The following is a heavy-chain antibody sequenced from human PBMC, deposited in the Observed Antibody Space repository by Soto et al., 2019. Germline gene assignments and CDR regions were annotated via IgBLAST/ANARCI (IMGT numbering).Heavy chain of an antibody. CDR1: GGTFSSYA. Sequence: GASVKVSCKASGGTFSSYAISWVRQAPGQGLEWMGGIIPIFGTANYAQKFQGRVTITADESTSTAYRELSSLGSEDTAVYYCARGVAGGYSCGSCYSFYGMDVWGQGTTVTVSS. J-gene: IGHJ6*02. D-gene: IGHD5-18*01. V-gene: IGHV1-69*13. CDR2: IIPIFGTA. CDR3: ARGVAGGYSCGSCYSFYGMDV.